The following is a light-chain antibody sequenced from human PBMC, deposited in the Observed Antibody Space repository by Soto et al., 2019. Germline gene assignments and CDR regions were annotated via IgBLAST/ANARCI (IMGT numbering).Light chain of an antibody. J-gene: IGLJ2*01. CDR1: SRDVGGFNY. V-gene: IGLV2-14*01. CDR3: SSYTSSGTVV. Sequence: QSALTQPASVSGSPGQSIIISCGGTSRDVGGFNYVCWYQQHPRKVPKLIIHDVTNRSSGVSDRFSGSKSGNTASLSISGLQAEDEADYFCSSYTSSGTVVFGGGTQLTVL. CDR2: DVT.